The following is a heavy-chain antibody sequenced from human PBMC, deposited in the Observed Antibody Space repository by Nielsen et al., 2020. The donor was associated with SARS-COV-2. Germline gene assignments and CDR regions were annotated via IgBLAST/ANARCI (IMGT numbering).Heavy chain of an antibody. Sequence: SETLSLTCTVSGGSISSSSYYWGWIRQPPGKGLEWIGSIYYSGSTYYNPSLKSRVTISVDTSKNQFSLKLSSVTAADTAVYYCAREFRITGTTWGQGTLVTVSS. V-gene: IGHV4-39*07. CDR3: AREFRITGTT. D-gene: IGHD1-20*01. CDR1: GGSISSSSYY. J-gene: IGHJ4*02. CDR2: IYYSGST.